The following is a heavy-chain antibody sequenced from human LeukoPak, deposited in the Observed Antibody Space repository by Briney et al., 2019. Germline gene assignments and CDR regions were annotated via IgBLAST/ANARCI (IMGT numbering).Heavy chain of an antibody. CDR1: GGSITNTNYY. D-gene: IGHD2-2*01. Sequence: SETLSLTCTVSGGSITNTNYYWAWIRQPPGEGLEWIGSVYHSGITYYTPSLKSRVSISVDTSKNQFSLMLSSVTAADTAVYYCARDSRVVPAAMNWFDPWGQGTLVTVSS. V-gene: IGHV4-39*07. CDR3: ARDSRVVPAAMNWFDP. J-gene: IGHJ5*02. CDR2: VYHSGIT.